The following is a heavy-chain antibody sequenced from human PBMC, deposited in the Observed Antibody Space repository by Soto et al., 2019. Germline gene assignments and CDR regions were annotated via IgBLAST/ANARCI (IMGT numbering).Heavy chain of an antibody. J-gene: IGHJ4*02. CDR1: GFTFSSYG. V-gene: IGHV3-30*18. Sequence: GGSLRLSCGASGFTFSSYGMHWVRQAPGKGLEWVAVISYDGSNKYYADSVKGRFTISRDNSKNTLYLQMNSLRAEDTAVYYCANDYDSSGYYSYWGQGTLVTVSS. D-gene: IGHD3-22*01. CDR3: ANDYDSSGYYSY. CDR2: ISYDGSNK.